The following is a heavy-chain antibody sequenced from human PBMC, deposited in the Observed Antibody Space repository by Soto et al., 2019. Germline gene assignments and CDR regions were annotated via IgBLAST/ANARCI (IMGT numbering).Heavy chain of an antibody. CDR1: GGTFSSYA. CDR3: AKTTYYDFWSGYYTGKDYYGMDV. J-gene: IGHJ6*02. V-gene: IGHV1-69*01. Sequence: QVQLVQSGAEVKKPGSSVKVSCKASGGTFSSYAISWVRQAPGQGLEWMGGIIPIFGTANYAQKFQGRVKITADESTSTAYMELSSLRSEDTAVYYCAKTTYYDFWSGYYTGKDYYGMDVWGQGTTVTVSS. D-gene: IGHD3-3*01. CDR2: IIPIFGTA.